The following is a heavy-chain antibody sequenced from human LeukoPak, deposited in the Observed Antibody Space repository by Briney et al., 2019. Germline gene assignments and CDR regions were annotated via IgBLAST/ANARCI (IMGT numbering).Heavy chain of an antibody. D-gene: IGHD2-21*02. CDR1: GFTFSSYG. Sequence: PGRSLRLSCAASGFTFSSYGMHWVRQAPGKGLEWVAVIWYDGSNKYYADSVKGRFTISRDNSKNTLYLQMNSLRAEDTAVYYCGGDFQGVWFDPWGQGTLVTVSS. CDR3: GGDFQGVWFDP. CDR2: IWYDGSNK. J-gene: IGHJ5*02. V-gene: IGHV3-33*01.